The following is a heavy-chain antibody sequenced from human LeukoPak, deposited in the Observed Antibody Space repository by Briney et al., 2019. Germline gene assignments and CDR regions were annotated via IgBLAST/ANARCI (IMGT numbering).Heavy chain of an antibody. D-gene: IGHD6-19*01. J-gene: IGHJ6*04. CDR3: AKDQSNSGPFGMDV. CDR2: ISGSGGST. CDR1: GFTFSSYA. V-gene: IGHV3-23*01. Sequence: GGSLRLPCAASGFTFSSYAMSWVRQAPGKGLEWVSAISGSGGSTYYADSVKGRFTISRDNSKNTLYLQMNSLRAEDTAVYYCAKDQSNSGPFGMDVWGKGTTVTVSS.